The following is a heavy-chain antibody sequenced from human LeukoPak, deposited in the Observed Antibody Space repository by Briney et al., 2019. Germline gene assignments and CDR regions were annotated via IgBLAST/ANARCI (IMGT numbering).Heavy chain of an antibody. D-gene: IGHD5-12*01. CDR2: ISSSSSYI. CDR1: GFTFGDYA. J-gene: IGHJ3*02. V-gene: IGHV3-21*04. CDR3: AREGSGYVGEVSDAFDI. Sequence: GGSLRLSCTASGFTFGDYAMSWFRQAPGKGLEWVSSISSSSSYIYYADSVKGRFTISRDNAKNSLYLQMNSLRAEDAAVYYCAREGSGYVGEVSDAFDIWGQGTMVTVSS.